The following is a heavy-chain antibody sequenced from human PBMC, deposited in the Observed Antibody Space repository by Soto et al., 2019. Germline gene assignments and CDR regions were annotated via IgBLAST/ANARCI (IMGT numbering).Heavy chain of an antibody. Sequence: EVQLLESGGGLVQPGGSLRLSCAASGFTFSSYAMSWVRQAPGKGLEWVSAISGSGGSTYYADSVKGRFTISRDNSKNTRYVQMNSLRAEDTAVYYCAKYPSSWYYDSTFDYWGQGTLVTVSS. CDR2: ISGSGGST. D-gene: IGHD3-22*01. V-gene: IGHV3-23*01. CDR3: AKYPSSWYYDSTFDY. J-gene: IGHJ4*02. CDR1: GFTFSSYA.